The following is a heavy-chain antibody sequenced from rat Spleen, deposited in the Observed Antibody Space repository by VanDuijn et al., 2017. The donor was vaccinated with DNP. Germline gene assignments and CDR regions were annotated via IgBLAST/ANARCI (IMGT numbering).Heavy chain of an antibody. Sequence: EVQLVESGGGLVQPGRSLKLSCAASGFTFSNYDMAWVRQAPTKGLEWVASMTNGGGSTYYRDSVRGRFTISRDNAATTLYLHMDSLTSEDTATYYCTTTNNWFAYWGQGTLVTVSS. V-gene: IGHV5-27*01. CDR2: MTNGGGST. CDR3: TTTNNWFAY. J-gene: IGHJ3*01. CDR1: GFTFSNYD.